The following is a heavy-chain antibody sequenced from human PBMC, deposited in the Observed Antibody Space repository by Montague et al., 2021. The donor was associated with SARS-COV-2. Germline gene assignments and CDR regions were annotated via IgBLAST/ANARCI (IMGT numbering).Heavy chain of an antibody. CDR3: ASSGITLTGLDAFDI. Sequence: CAISGDSVSSKSVAWNWIRQSPSRGLEWLGRTYYGSKWDSDYAESVKRXRVITPDTSKNQVSLQLNSVIPEDTAVYFCASSGITLTGLDAFDIWGQGTMVTVSS. V-gene: IGHV6-1*01. CDR1: GDSVSSKSVA. J-gene: IGHJ3*02. D-gene: IGHD3-9*01. CDR2: TYYGSKWDS.